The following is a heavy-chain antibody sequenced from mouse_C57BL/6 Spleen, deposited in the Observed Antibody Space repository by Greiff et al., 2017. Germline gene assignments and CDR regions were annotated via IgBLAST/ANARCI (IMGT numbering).Heavy chain of an antibody. CDR3: ARYWITTVGYFDV. CDR2: IDPEDGET. Sequence: EVQRVESGAELVKPGASVKLSCTASGFNIKDYYMHWVQQRTEQGLEWIGRIDPEDGETKYAPKVQGKATITADTSSNTAYLQLSSLTSEDTAVYYCARYWITTVGYFDVWGTGTTVTVSA. D-gene: IGHD1-1*01. V-gene: IGHV14-2*01. CDR1: GFNIKDYY. J-gene: IGHJ1*03.